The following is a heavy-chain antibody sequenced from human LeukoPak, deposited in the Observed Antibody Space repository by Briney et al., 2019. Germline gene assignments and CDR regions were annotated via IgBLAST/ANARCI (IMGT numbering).Heavy chain of an antibody. J-gene: IGHJ4*02. CDR2: ISSSSSTI. CDR1: GFAFSSYS. V-gene: IGHV3-48*01. D-gene: IGHD2-8*01. Sequence: GGSLRLSCAASGFAFSSYSMNWVRQAPGKGLEWVSYISSSSSTIYYADSVKGRFTISRDNAKNSLYLQMNSLRAEDTAVYYCARIPCTNGVCYTFDYWGQGTLVTVSS. CDR3: ARIPCTNGVCYTFDY.